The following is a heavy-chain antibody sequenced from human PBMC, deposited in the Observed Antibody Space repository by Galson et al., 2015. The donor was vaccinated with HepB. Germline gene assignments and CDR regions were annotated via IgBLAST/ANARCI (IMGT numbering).Heavy chain of an antibody. CDR2: VSAYGGTT. Sequence: SVKVSCKAFGYSLATYGISWVRQAPGQGLECMGWVSAYGGTTNYVQKFQGRVTMTTDTPTNTAYMELRSLRPDDTAVYYCARARDNFRNGGLDYWGQGTRVTVSS. CDR1: GYSLATYG. D-gene: IGHD3-3*01. CDR3: ARARDNFRNGGLDY. V-gene: IGHV1-18*01. J-gene: IGHJ4*02.